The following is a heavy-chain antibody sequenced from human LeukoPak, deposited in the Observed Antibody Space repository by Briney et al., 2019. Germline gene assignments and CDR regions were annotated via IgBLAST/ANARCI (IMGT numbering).Heavy chain of an antibody. CDR2: INHSGST. D-gene: IGHD3-10*01. J-gene: IGHJ6*03. CDR3: ASGRGSGSYYRTDPNMDV. Sequence: PSETLSLTCAVYGGSFSGYYWSWIRQPPGKGLEWIGEINHSGSTNYNPSLKSRVTISVDTSKNQFSLKLSSVTAADTAVYYCASGRGSGSYYRTDPNMDVWGKGTTVTISS. V-gene: IGHV4-34*01. CDR1: GGSFSGYY.